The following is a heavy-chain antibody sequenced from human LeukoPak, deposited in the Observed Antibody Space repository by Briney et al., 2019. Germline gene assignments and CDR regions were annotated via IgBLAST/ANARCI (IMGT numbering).Heavy chain of an antibody. V-gene: IGHV4-59*01. CDR2: ICYSGST. CDR1: GDSISSYY. CDR3: ARVAVGAYFDY. J-gene: IGHJ4*02. Sequence: SETLSLTCTVSGDSISSYYWSWIRQPPGKGLEWIGYICYSGSTNYNPSLKSRVTISVDTSKNQFSLKLSSVTAADTAVYYCARVAVGAYFDYWGQGTLVTVSS. D-gene: IGHD1-26*01.